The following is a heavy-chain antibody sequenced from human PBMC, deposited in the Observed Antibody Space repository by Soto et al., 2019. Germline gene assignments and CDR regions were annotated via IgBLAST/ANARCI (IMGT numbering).Heavy chain of an antibody. V-gene: IGHV3-33*01. CDR1: GFSFSSYG. J-gene: IGHJ5*02. D-gene: IGHD6-19*01. CDR2: IWYDGSNK. Sequence: QVQLVESGGGVVQPGRSLRLSCVASGFSFSSYGMHWVRQAPGKGPEWVAVIWYDGSNKHYADSVKGRFTISRDNSMHTLSLQMNTLRVEDTAVYLSARDLDIPVSENYFDPWGQGTLVTVSS. CDR3: ARDLDIPVSENYFDP.